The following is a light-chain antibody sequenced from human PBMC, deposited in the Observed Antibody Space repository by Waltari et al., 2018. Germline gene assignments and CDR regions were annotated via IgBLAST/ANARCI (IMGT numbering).Light chain of an antibody. V-gene: IGLV1-44*01. CDR1: SSNIGDNV. Sequence: QSVLTQSPSASGTPGQKVTISCSGSSSNIGDNVVSWYQQLPGKAPQLLIYRNDRRHSGAAGRFSVSKSGTCASRAISGLQSEDEDDYYCAAWDDRMNGHWVFGGGTKVTVL. CDR2: RND. CDR3: AAWDDRMNGHWV. J-gene: IGLJ3*02.